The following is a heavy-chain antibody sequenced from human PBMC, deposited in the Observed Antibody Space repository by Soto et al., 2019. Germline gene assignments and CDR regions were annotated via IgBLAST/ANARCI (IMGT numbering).Heavy chain of an antibody. J-gene: IGHJ5*02. CDR3: ARTQNYDILTGYPT. CDR1: GYTFTSYD. CDR2: MNANNGNT. V-gene: IGHV1-8*01. Sequence: ASVKVSCKASGYTFTSYDINWVRQATGQGLERMGWMNANNGNTDYSQKFQGRVTMTRNTSASTAYMELSSLRSEDTAVYYCARTQNYDILTGYPTWGQGTLVTVSS. D-gene: IGHD3-9*01.